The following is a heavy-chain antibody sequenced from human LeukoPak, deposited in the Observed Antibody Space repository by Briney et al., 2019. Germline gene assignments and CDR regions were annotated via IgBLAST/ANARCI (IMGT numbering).Heavy chain of an antibody. D-gene: IGHD4-17*01. CDR1: GGAFSSYA. J-gene: IGHJ6*02. V-gene: IGHV1-2*02. CDR2: INPNSGGT. CDR3: ARDQSTTVTRPYYYYGMDV. Sequence: ASVKVSCKASGGAFSSYAISWVRQAPGQGLEWMGWINPNSGGTNYAQKFQGRVTMTRDTSISTAYMELSRLRSDDTAVYYCARDQSTTVTRPYYYYGMDVWGQGTTVTVSS.